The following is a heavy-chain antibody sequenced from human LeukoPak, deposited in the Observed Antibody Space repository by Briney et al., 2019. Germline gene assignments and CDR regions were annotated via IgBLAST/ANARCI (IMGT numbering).Heavy chain of an antibody. D-gene: IGHD6-13*01. CDR3: ARRVGASSSWYWFDP. Sequence: SETLCLTCTASGVSISSHYWSWIRQPPGKGLERIGYIYYSGSTNYNPSLKSRVTISVDTSKNQFSLKLSSVTAADTAVYYCARRVGASSSWYWFDPWGQGTLVTVSS. J-gene: IGHJ5*02. CDR2: IYYSGST. V-gene: IGHV4-59*11. CDR1: GVSISSHY.